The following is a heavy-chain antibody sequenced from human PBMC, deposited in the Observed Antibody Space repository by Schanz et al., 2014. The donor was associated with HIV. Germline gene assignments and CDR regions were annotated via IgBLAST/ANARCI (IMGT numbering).Heavy chain of an antibody. Sequence: EVQLLESGGGLEQPGGSLRLSCAASGFNFNNYAMTWVRQAPGKGLEWVSSISVTGDNTYYADSVKGRFTISRDTSKKTLYLQMNSLRAEDTAVYYCAKVVRFAMVTAPYYFDSWGQGTLVTVSS. CDR2: ISVTGDNT. V-gene: IGHV3-23*01. D-gene: IGHD2-15*01. CDR1: GFNFNNYA. CDR3: AKVVRFAMVTAPYYFDS. J-gene: IGHJ4*02.